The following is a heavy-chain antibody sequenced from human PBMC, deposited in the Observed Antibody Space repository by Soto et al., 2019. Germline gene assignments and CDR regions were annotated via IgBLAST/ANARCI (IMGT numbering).Heavy chain of an antibody. CDR1: GYNFPTYW. D-gene: IGHD5-18*01. Sequence: RGESLKISCKGSGYNFPTYWIAWVRQMPGKGLEWMGIFYPGDSDTRYSPSFKGQVTISGDKSISTAYRQWSSLKASDTAIYYCARVTAHPGDYTYGYDYLDYWGPGTLVTVSS. CDR3: ARVTAHPGDYTYGYDYLDY. CDR2: FYPGDSDT. J-gene: IGHJ4*02. V-gene: IGHV5-51*01.